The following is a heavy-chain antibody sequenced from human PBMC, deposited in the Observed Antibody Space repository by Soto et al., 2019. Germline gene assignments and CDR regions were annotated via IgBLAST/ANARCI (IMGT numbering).Heavy chain of an antibody. V-gene: IGHV4-38-2*02. D-gene: IGHD3-22*01. Sequence: SETLSLTCTVSGYSISSGYYWGWIRQPPGKGLEWIGSIYHSGSTYYNPSLKSRVTISVDTSKNQFSLKLSSVTAADTAVYYCARDPVPYYYDSSGFDYWGQGTLVTVSS. CDR2: IYHSGST. CDR3: ARDPVPYYYDSSGFDY. J-gene: IGHJ4*02. CDR1: GYSISSGYY.